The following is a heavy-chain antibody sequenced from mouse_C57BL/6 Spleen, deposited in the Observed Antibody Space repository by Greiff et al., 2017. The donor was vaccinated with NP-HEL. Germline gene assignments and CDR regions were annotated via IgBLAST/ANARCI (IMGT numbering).Heavy chain of an antibody. D-gene: IGHD2-1*01. Sequence: QVQLQQPGAELVKPGASVKVSCKASGYTFTSYWMHWVKQRPGQGLEWIGRIHPSDSDTNYNQKFKGKATLTVAKSSSTAYMQLSSLTSEDSAVYYCAIDGNYGAWFAYWGQGTLVTVSA. CDR2: IHPSDSDT. J-gene: IGHJ3*01. CDR1: GYTFTSYW. CDR3: AIDGNYGAWFAY. V-gene: IGHV1-74*01.